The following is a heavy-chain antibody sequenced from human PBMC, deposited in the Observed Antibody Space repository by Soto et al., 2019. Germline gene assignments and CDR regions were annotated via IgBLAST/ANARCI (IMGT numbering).Heavy chain of an antibody. Sequence: EEQLLESGGGLVQPGGSLRLSCVASGFSFSSYGMSWVRQAPGKGLEWVSGISGGGDSTYYADSVKGRFTISRDKSKNTLYLQMNSLRAEDTAVYYCARGQDDYGDSDVWFDPWGQGTLVSVSS. J-gene: IGHJ5*02. D-gene: IGHD4-17*01. CDR1: GFSFSSYG. V-gene: IGHV3-23*01. CDR3: ARGQDDYGDSDVWFDP. CDR2: ISGGGDST.